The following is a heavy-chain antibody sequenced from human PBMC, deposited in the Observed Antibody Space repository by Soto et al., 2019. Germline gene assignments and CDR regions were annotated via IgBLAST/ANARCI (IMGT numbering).Heavy chain of an antibody. CDR2: INPNSGGT. CDR1: GYTFTGYY. J-gene: IGHJ4*02. D-gene: IGHD2-15*01. Sequence: QVQLVQSGAEVKKPGASVKVSCKASGYTFTGYYMHWVRQAPGQGLEWMGWINPNSGGTNYAQKFQGRVTMTRDRSISTAYMELSRLRSDDTAVYYCAREGSYCSGGSCYDTLDYWGQGTLVTVSS. CDR3: AREGSYCSGGSCYDTLDY. V-gene: IGHV1-2*02.